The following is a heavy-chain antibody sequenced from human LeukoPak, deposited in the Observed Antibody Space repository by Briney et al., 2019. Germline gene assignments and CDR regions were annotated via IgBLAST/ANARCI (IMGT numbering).Heavy chain of an antibody. CDR1: GGSISSGGYY. J-gene: IGHJ4*02. D-gene: IGHD3-16*01. CDR2: IYYSGST. V-gene: IGHV4-31*03. Sequence: TSQTLSLTCTVSGGSISSGGYYWSWIRQHPGKGLEWIGYIYYSGSTYYNPSLKSRVTISVDTSKNQFSLKLSSVTAADTAVYYCARGGNDYGDFWGQGTLVTVSS. CDR3: ARGGNDYGDF.